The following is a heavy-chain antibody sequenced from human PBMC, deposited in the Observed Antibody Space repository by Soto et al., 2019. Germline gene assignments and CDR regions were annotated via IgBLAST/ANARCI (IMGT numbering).Heavy chain of an antibody. Sequence: QVQLQESGPGLVKPSETLSLTCTVSGGSITSLYWTWIRQPPGKGLEWIGNIHYSGSTNYSPSIKGRVIISVDTSENQSSLKLSSVTTADTAVYYCTVGGAGHPFDYWGQGTLVTVSS. CDR1: GGSITSLY. V-gene: IGHV4-59*11. J-gene: IGHJ4*02. D-gene: IGHD3-16*01. CDR2: IHYSGST. CDR3: TVGGAGHPFDY.